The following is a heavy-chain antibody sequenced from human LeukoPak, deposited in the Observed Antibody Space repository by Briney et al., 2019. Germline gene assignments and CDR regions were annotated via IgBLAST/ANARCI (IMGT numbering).Heavy chain of an antibody. CDR2: MNPNSGNT. CDR3: ARDDKTGYSSSWYLSYYYYGMDV. CDR1: GYTFTSYD. D-gene: IGHD6-13*01. V-gene: IGHV1-8*01. Sequence: ASVKVSCKASGYTFTSYDINWVRQATGQGLEWMGWMNPNSGNTGYAQKFQGRVTMTRNTSISTAYMELSSQRSEDTAVYYCARDDKTGYSSSWYLSYYYYGMDVWGQGTTVTVSS. J-gene: IGHJ6*02.